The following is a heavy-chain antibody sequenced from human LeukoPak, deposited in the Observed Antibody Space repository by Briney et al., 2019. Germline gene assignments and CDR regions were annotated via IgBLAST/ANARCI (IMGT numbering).Heavy chain of an antibody. CDR2: ISSSSSYI. V-gene: IGHV3-21*01. D-gene: IGHD5-24*01. CDR3: ARGRDGSQSPIDY. J-gene: IGHJ4*02. Sequence: GGSLRLSCAASGFTFSNYNMNWVRQAPGKGLEWVSSISSSSSYIYYADSLRGRFTISRDNAENSLYLQMISLRAEDTAVYYCARGRDGSQSPIDYWGQGTLVTVSS. CDR1: GFTFSNYN.